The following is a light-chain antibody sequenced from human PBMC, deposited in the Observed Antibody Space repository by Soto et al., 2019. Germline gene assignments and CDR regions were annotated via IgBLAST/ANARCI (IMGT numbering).Light chain of an antibody. V-gene: IGKV3-15*01. CDR1: QSVSGN. CDR2: GAS. Sequence: EIVMTQSPDTLSVSPGERATLSCRTSQSVSGNLAWYQQKPGQAPRLLINGASTRATGIPARFSGSGSGTEFTLTISSLQSEDFAVYYCQQYNNWPPWTFGQGTKVEIK. J-gene: IGKJ1*01. CDR3: QQYNNWPPWT.